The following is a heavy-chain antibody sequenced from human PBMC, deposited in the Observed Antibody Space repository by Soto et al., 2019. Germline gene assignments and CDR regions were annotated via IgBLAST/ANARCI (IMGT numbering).Heavy chain of an antibody. CDR2: IYYSGST. J-gene: IGHJ6*02. D-gene: IGHD5-18*01. Sequence: QVQLQESGPGLVKPSQTLSLTCTVSGGSISSGDYYWSWIRQPPGKGLEWIGYIYYSGSTYYNPSLKSRVTISVDTSKNQFSLKLSSVTAADTAVYYCARSGLSAWIQLWYGMDVWGQGTTFTVSS. V-gene: IGHV4-30-4*01. CDR3: ARSGLSAWIQLWYGMDV. CDR1: GGSISSGDYY.